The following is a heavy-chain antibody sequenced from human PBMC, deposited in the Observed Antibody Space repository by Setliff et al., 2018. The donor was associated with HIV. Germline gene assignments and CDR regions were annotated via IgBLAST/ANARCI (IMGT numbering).Heavy chain of an antibody. CDR1: GGSISSSSYY. CDR2: INRDGSER. V-gene: IGHV3-7*01. CDR3: VRGGADCETDCY. Sequence: PSETLSLTCTVSGGSISSSSYYWGWIRQPPGKGLEWVANINRDGSERNYVDSVRGRFTISRDNAKNSLYLQMNRLRVEDTALYYCVRGGADCETDCYWGQGAMVTVSS. D-gene: IGHD2-21*01. J-gene: IGHJ4*02.